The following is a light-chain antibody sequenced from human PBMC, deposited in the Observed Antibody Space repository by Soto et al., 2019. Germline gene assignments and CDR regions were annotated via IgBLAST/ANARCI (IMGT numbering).Light chain of an antibody. CDR2: EVS. J-gene: IGLJ2*01. CDR3: SSYTSSITLV. V-gene: IGLV2-14*01. CDR1: SSDVGGYDY. Sequence: QTVQTKPAAVAGSPEQSITISCTGTSSDVGGYDYVSWYQQHPGKAPKLMIYEVSNRPSGVSNRFSGSKSGNTASLTISGLQAEDEGDYYCSSYTSSITLVFGGGTKVTV.